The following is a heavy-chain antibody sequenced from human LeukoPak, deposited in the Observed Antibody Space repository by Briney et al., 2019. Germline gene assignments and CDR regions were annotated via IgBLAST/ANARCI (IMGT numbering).Heavy chain of an antibody. CDR2: ISWNSGSI. V-gene: IGHV3-9*01. J-gene: IGHJ4*02. CDR1: GFTFDDYA. D-gene: IGHD2-15*01. Sequence: PGGSLRLSCAASGFTFDDYAMHWVRQAPGKGLEWVSGISWNSGSIGYADSVKGRFTISRDNAKNSLYLQMNSLRAEDTALYYCAKDQSVVAATSFVYWGQGTLVTVSS. CDR3: AKDQSVVAATSFVY.